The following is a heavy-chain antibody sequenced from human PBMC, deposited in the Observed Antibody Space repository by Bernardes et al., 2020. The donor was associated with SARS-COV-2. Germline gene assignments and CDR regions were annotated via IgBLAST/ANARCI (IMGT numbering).Heavy chain of an antibody. CDR1: GFTFSSYS. CDR2: ISSSSSTI. V-gene: IGHV3-48*04. CDR3: ARGGYYYYMDV. Sequence: GGSLRLSCAASGFTFSSYSMNWVRQAPGKGLEWVSYISSSSSTIYYADSVKGRFTISRDNAKNSLYLQMNSLRAEDTAVYYCARGGYYYYMDVWGKGTTVTVSS. J-gene: IGHJ6*03.